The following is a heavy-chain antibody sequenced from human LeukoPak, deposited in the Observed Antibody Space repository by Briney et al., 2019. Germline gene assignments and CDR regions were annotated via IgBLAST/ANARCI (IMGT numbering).Heavy chain of an antibody. V-gene: IGHV3-33*01. CDR3: ARGEGYYGSGSYYNPPLTFDY. Sequence: GGSLRLSCAASGFTFSSYGMHWVRQAPGKGLEWVAVIWYDGSNKYYADSVKGRFTISRDNSKNTLYLQMNSLRAEDTAVYYCARGEGYYGSGSYYNPPLTFDYWGQGILVTVSS. CDR2: IWYDGSNK. D-gene: IGHD3-10*01. J-gene: IGHJ4*02. CDR1: GFTFSSYG.